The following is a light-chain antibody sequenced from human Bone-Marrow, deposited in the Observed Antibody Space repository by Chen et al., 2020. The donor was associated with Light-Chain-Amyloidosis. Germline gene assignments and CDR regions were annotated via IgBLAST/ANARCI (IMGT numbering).Light chain of an antibody. Sequence: SYVLTQPSSVSVAPGQTATIACAGNNIGSTSVHWYQQTPGQAPLLVVYDDSDRPSGTPERLSGSNSGNTATLTISRVEAGDEADYYCQVWDRSSDRPVFGGGTKLTVL. V-gene: IGLV3-21*02. CDR3: QVWDRSSDRPV. CDR2: DDS. CDR1: NIGSTS. J-gene: IGLJ3*02.